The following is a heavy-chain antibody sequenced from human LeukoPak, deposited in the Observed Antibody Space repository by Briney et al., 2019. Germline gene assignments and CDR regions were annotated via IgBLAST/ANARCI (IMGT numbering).Heavy chain of an antibody. CDR1: GYTFTSHA. Sequence: GASVKVSCKASGYTFTSHALHWVRQAPGQRLEWMGWIDAANGNTKYSQKFQGRVTITRDTSASTAYMDLSSLTSEDTAVYYCAREWGGDTAMTRWFDPWGQGTLVTVSS. J-gene: IGHJ5*02. V-gene: IGHV1-3*01. CDR2: IDAANGNT. D-gene: IGHD5-18*01. CDR3: AREWGGDTAMTRWFDP.